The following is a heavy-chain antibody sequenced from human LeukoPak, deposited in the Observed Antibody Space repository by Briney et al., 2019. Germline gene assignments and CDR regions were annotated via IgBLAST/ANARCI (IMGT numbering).Heavy chain of an antibody. Sequence: PGGSLRLSCAASGFTFSRYWMSWVCQAPGRGLEWVANIKHDGSQKYYVDSVKGRITISRDNAKNSLYLQMNSLRAEDTAVYYCARDGMGGIKAFDIWGQGTMVTVSS. J-gene: IGHJ3*02. CDR2: IKHDGSQK. V-gene: IGHV3-7*05. CDR1: GFTFSRYW. CDR3: ARDGMGGIKAFDI. D-gene: IGHD3-10*01.